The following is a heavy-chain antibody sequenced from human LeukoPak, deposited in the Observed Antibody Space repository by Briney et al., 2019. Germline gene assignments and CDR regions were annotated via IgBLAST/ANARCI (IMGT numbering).Heavy chain of an antibody. CDR3: ARRKYNGSYLVEAFDI. Sequence: ASVKVSCKASGYTFTSYDINWVRQATGQGLEWMGWMNPNSGNTGYAQKFQGRVTITRNTSISTAYMELSSLRSEDTAVYYCARRKYNGSYLVEAFDIWGQGTMVTVSS. D-gene: IGHD1-26*01. CDR2: MNPNSGNT. V-gene: IGHV1-8*03. J-gene: IGHJ3*02. CDR1: GYTFTSYD.